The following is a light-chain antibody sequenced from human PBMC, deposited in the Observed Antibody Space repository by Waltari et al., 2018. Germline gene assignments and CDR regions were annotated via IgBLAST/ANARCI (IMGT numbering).Light chain of an antibody. V-gene: IGLV2-8*01. Sequence: QSALTQPPSASGSPGQSVTISCTGTSSDVGGYNYVSWYQQHPGKAPKLMMYEVSKRPSGVPDRFSGSKAGNTASLTVSGLQAEDEADYYCSSYAGSNNLGVCGGGTKLTVL. CDR1: SSDVGGYNY. J-gene: IGLJ2*01. CDR2: EVS. CDR3: SSYAGSNNLGV.